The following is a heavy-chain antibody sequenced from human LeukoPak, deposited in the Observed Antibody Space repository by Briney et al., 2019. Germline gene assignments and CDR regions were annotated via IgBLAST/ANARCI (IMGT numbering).Heavy chain of an antibody. CDR1: GDSINYYY. J-gene: IGHJ4*02. V-gene: IGHV4-59*01. Sequence: PSETLSLTCTVSGDSINYYYWSWIRQSPGKGLEWIGYVYYNGGAKYNPSLKSRVTISVDMSKNQFSLKVSSVTAADTAIYYCARKGSHFDYWGQGTLVTVSS. D-gene: IGHD2-15*01. CDR3: ARKGSHFDY. CDR2: VYYNGGA.